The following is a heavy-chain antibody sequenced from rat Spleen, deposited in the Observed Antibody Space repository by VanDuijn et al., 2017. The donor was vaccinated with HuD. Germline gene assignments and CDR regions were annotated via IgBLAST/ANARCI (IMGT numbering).Heavy chain of an antibody. Sequence: EVQLVESGGGLVQPGRSLKLSCVASGFTFNNYWMTWIRQAPGKGLEWVASITNAAGKVYYPDSVKGRFTISRDTAKSTLYLQMNSLRSEDTATYYCARRYSSYHVMDAWGQGASVTVSS. V-gene: IGHV5-31*01. CDR1: GFTFNNYW. CDR3: ARRYSSYHVMDA. D-gene: IGHD1-2*01. CDR2: ITNAAGKV. J-gene: IGHJ4*01.